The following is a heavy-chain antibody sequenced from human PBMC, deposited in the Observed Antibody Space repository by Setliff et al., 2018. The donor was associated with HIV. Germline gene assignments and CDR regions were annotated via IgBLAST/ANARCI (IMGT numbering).Heavy chain of an antibody. CDR3: ASLDGSESPYIYYYYMDV. CDR1: GGSISTSRYY. J-gene: IGHJ6*03. Sequence: SETLSLTCTVSGGSISTSRYYWGWIRQPPGKGLEWIGSINYRGYTYYNPSLKSRAAISVDTSKNQISLKLSSVTAADTAVYYCASLDGSESPYIYYYYMDVWGKGTEVTVSS. CDR2: INYRGYT. D-gene: IGHD3-10*01. V-gene: IGHV4-39*01.